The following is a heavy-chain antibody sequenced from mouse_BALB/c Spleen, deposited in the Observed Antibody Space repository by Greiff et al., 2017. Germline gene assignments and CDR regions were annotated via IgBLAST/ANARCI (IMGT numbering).Heavy chain of an antibody. Sequence: VQLQQPGAELVKPGASVKLSCKASGYTFTSYWMHWVKQRPGQGLEWIGEINPSNGRTNYNEKFKSKATLTVDKSSSTAYMQLSSLTSEDSAVYYCARAGYYYGSSYYFDYWGRGTTLTVSS. J-gene: IGHJ2*01. V-gene: IGHV1S81*02. CDR1: GYTFTSYW. D-gene: IGHD1-1*01. CDR3: ARAGYYYGSSYYFDY. CDR2: INPSNGRT.